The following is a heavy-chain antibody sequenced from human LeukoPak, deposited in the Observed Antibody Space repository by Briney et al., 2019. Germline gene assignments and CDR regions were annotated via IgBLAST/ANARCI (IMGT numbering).Heavy chain of an antibody. D-gene: IGHD4-23*01. CDR3: ARRDYGGNSRYFDY. Sequence: SETLSLTCTVSGGSISSSSYYWGWIRQPPGKGLEWIGSIYYSGSTYYNPSLKSRVTISVDTSKNQFSPKLSSVTAADTAVYYCARRDYGGNSRYFDYWGQGTLVTVSS. CDR2: IYYSGST. J-gene: IGHJ4*02. CDR1: GGSISSSSYY. V-gene: IGHV4-39*01.